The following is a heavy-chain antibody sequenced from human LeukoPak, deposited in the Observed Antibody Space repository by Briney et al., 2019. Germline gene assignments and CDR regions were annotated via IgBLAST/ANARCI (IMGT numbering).Heavy chain of an antibody. J-gene: IGHJ4*02. CDR1: GYTFTGYY. D-gene: IGHD1-26*01. V-gene: IGHV1-2*02. Sequence: ASVKVSCKASGYTFTGYYMHWVRQAPGQGLEWMGWINPNSGGTNYAQKFQGRVTMTRDTSISTAYMELSRLRSDDTAVYYCARGMVGSGSYYLFDYWGQGTLVTVSS. CDR3: ARGMVGSGSYYLFDY. CDR2: INPNSGGT.